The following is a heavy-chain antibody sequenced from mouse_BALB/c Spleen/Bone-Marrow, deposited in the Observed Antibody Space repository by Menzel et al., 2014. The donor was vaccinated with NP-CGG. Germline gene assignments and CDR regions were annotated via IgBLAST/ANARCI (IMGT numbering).Heavy chain of an antibody. Sequence: KMSCKASGYTFTSYTMHWVKQRPGQGLEWIGYINPSSGYTNYNQKFKDKATLTADKSSSTAYMQLSSLTSEDSAVYYCARSGNYYGSSWFAYWGQGTLVTVSA. D-gene: IGHD1-1*01. V-gene: IGHV1S26*01. CDR2: INPSSGYT. CDR3: ARSGNYYGSSWFAY. J-gene: IGHJ3*01. CDR1: GYTFTSYT.